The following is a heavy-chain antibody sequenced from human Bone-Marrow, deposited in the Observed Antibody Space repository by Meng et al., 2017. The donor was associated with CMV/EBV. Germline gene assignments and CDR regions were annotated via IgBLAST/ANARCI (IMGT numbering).Heavy chain of an antibody. CDR1: GFTFSASS. D-gene: IGHD1-1*01. CDR2: ISTGSGTI. CDR3: SRTLRYPNALDI. V-gene: IGHV3-11*01. Sequence: CTCSGFTFSASSMSWIRQAPGKGLWWLSYISTGSGTISYADSVKGRFTISRDNAKNSLYLQMNGLRAEDTAVYYCSRTLRYPNALDIWGQGTMVTVSS. J-gene: IGHJ3*02.